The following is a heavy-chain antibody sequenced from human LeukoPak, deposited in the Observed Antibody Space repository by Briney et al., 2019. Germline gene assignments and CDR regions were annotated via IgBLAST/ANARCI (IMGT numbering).Heavy chain of an antibody. Sequence: GGSLRLSCAASGFTFSSYWMGWVRQAPGKGLEWVANIKQDGSEKYYVDSVKGRFTISRDNAKNSLYLQMNSLRAEDTAVYYCARAGRLAAFDIWGQGTMVTVSS. CDR3: ARAGRLAAFDI. CDR2: IKQDGSEK. V-gene: IGHV3-7*01. D-gene: IGHD1-1*01. J-gene: IGHJ3*02. CDR1: GFTFSSYW.